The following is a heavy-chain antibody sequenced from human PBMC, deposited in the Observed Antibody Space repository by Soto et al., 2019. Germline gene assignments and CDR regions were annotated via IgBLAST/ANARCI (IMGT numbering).Heavy chain of an antibody. J-gene: IGHJ4*02. CDR3: ATGNLNYGSGSTYFY. D-gene: IGHD3-10*01. CDR2: FDPEDGET. Sequence: ASVKVSCKVSGYTLTELSMHWVRQAPGKGLEWMGGFDPEDGETIYAQKFQGRVTMTEDTSTDTAYMELSSLRSEDTAVYYCATGNLNYGSGSTYFYWGQGTLVTVSS. CDR1: GYTLTELS. V-gene: IGHV1-24*01.